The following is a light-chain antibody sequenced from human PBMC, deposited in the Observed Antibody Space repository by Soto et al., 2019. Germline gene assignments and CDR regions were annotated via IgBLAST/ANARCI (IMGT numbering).Light chain of an antibody. CDR1: QSVSSY. V-gene: IGKV3-11*01. CDR3: QQRSIWPVT. J-gene: IGKJ1*01. Sequence: EIVLTQSPGTLSLSPGERATLSCRASQSVSSYLAWYQQKPGQAPRLLIYDASTRATGISARFSGSGSGTDFTLTISSLGAEDFAMYYCQQRSIWPVTFGQGTKVEVK. CDR2: DAS.